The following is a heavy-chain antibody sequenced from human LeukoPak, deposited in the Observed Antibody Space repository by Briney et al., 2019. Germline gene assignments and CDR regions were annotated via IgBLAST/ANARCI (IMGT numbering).Heavy chain of an antibody. CDR1: GYTFTSYG. Sequence: ASVKVSCKASGYTFTSYGISWVRQAPGQGLEWMGWISAYNGNTNYAQKLQGRVTMTTDTSTSTAYMELSSLRSEDTAVYYCARGPLYCSSTSCYYYYYGMDVWGQGTTVTVSS. D-gene: IGHD2-2*01. CDR3: ARGPLYCSSTSCYYYYYGMDV. V-gene: IGHV1-18*01. J-gene: IGHJ6*02. CDR2: ISAYNGNT.